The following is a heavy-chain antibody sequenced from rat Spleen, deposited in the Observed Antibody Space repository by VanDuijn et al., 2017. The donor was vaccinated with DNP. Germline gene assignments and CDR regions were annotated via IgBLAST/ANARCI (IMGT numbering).Heavy chain of an antibody. J-gene: IGHJ1*01. CDR1: GFTFNNYW. CDR2: IATSGDTT. CDR3: ARHGRITTVATYWFFDF. V-gene: IGHV5-31*01. Sequence: EVQLVESGGGLVQPGRSLKLSCAASGFTFNNYWMTWIRQVPGKGLEWVASIATSGDTTYYRDSVKGRFTVSRDNAKSTLYLQMDSLRSEDTATYFCARHGRITTVATYWFFDFWGPGTMVTVSS. D-gene: IGHD1-3*01.